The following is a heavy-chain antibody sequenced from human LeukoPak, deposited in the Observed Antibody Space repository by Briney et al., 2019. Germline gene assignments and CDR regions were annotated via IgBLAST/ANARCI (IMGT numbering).Heavy chain of an antibody. V-gene: IGHV3-48*04. CDR1: GFSFSTYS. CDR3: ARFTTGPLD. Sequence: GGSLRLSCAASGFSFSTYSMNWVRQAPGKGLECVSFISSSSSTIYYADSVRGRFTISRDNAKNSLYLQMNSLRAEDTAVYYCARFTTGPLDWGQGTLVTVSS. D-gene: IGHD4-17*01. CDR2: ISSSSSTI. J-gene: IGHJ4*02.